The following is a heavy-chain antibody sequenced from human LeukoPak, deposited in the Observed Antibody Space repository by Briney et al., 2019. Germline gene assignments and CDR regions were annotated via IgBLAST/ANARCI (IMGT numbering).Heavy chain of an antibody. J-gene: IGHJ6*03. D-gene: IGHD2-2*01. CDR1: GGSISSYY. CDR3: ARDDWVVVPAADRHPYMDV. CDR2: IYHSGST. Sequence: PSETLSLTCTVSGGSISSYYWSWIRQPPGKGLEWIGYIYHSGSTYYNPSLKSRVTISVDRSKNQFSLKLSSVTAADTAVYYCARDDWVVVPAADRHPYMDVWGKGTTVTVSS. V-gene: IGHV4-59*12.